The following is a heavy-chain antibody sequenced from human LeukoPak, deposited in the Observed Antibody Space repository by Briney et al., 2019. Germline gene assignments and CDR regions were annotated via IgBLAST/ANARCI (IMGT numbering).Heavy chain of an antibody. CDR1: GDSVPSNSAA. Sequence: QTLSLTCAISGDSVPSNSAAWSWIRQSPSRGLEWLGRTYYRSKWYNEYAVSVKSRITINPDTSRNQFSLQLNSVTPEDTAIYYCTRTSSGPDYWGQGTLVTVSS. V-gene: IGHV6-1*01. D-gene: IGHD3-22*01. CDR2: TYYRSKWYN. CDR3: TRTSSGPDY. J-gene: IGHJ4*02.